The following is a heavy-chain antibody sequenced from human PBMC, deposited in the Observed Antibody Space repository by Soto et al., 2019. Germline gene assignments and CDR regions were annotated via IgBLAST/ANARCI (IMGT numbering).Heavy chain of an antibody. CDR1: GYMFTGNY. Sequence: GASVKVSCKASGYMFTGNYMHWVRQAPGQGLEYMGWINPNSGATNYAQKFQGGVTMTWDTSISTAYVELSRLRSDDTAVYYCAPHYPDSSGYFDHWGQGTLVTVSS. CDR2: INPNSGAT. CDR3: APHYPDSSGYFDH. J-gene: IGHJ4*02. V-gene: IGHV1-2*02. D-gene: IGHD3-22*01.